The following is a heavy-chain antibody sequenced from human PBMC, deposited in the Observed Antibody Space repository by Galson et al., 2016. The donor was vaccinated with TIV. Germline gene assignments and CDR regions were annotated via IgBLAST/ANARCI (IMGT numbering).Heavy chain of an antibody. CDR3: YGSGSYYPLAY. CDR2: ISSSSSTI. Sequence: SLRLSCAASGFAFSRYSMNWVRQAPGKGLEWISYISSSSSTIYYVDSVKGRFTVSRDNAKNSLYLQMDSLRADDTAVYYCYGSGSYYPLAYWGQGTLVTVS. CDR1: GFAFSRYS. V-gene: IGHV3-48*04. D-gene: IGHD3-10*01. J-gene: IGHJ4*02.